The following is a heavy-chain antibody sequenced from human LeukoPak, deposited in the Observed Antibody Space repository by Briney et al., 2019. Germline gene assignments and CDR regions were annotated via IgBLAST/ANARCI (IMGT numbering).Heavy chain of an antibody. Sequence: SETLSLTCTVSGGSISSYYWSWIRQPAGKGLEWIGRIYTSGSTNYNPSLKSRVTMSVDTSKNQFSLKLSSVTAADTAVYYCARAGAVAGIDYYYMDVWGKGTTVTVSS. CDR1: GGSISSYY. CDR2: IYTSGST. CDR3: ARAGAVAGIDYYYMDV. J-gene: IGHJ6*03. D-gene: IGHD6-19*01. V-gene: IGHV4-4*07.